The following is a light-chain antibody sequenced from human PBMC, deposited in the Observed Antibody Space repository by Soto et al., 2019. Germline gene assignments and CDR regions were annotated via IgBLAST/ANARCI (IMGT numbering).Light chain of an antibody. CDR1: QSVSSY. V-gene: IGKV3-11*01. Sequence: VLTQSPATLSLSPGERATLSCRASQSVSSYLAWYQQKPGQAPRLLIYGASTRATGIPARFSGSGSGTDFTLTISSLEPEDFAVYYCQQRSNWPPLTFGGGTKVDIK. J-gene: IGKJ4*01. CDR2: GAS. CDR3: QQRSNWPPLT.